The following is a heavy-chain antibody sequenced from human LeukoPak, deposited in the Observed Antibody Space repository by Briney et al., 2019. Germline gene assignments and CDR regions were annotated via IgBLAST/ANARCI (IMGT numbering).Heavy chain of an antibody. CDR3: ARRGDGYNLYFDY. V-gene: IGHV4-61*05. Sequence: SETLSLTCTVSGGSISSSSYYWSWIRQPPGKGLEWIGYIFYSGSTNCNPSLKSRVTISVDTSKNQFSLKLSSVTAADTAVYYCARRGDGYNLYFDYWGQGTLVTVSS. CDR1: GGSISSSSYY. J-gene: IGHJ4*02. CDR2: IFYSGST. D-gene: IGHD5-24*01.